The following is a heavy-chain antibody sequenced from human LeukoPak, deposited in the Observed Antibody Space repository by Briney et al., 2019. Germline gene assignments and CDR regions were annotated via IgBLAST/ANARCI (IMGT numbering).Heavy chain of an antibody. Sequence: GGSLRLSCAGSGVTFTNAWMNWVRQAPGKGLEWVSSISSTSSYIYYADSVKGRFSISRDNAKNSLYLQMNSLRAEDTAVYYCARVWDFGFDYWGQGTLVTVSS. CDR3: ARVWDFGFDY. CDR2: ISSTSSYI. D-gene: IGHD3-16*01. CDR1: GVTFTNAW. V-gene: IGHV3-21*01. J-gene: IGHJ4*02.